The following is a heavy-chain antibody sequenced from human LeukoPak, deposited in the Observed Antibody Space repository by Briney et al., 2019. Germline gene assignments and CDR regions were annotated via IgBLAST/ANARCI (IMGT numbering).Heavy chain of an antibody. CDR1: GFTFSNAW. Sequence: PGGSLRLSCAASGFTFSNAWMSWVRQAPGKGLEWVGLIRDKPDGGTTDYAAPGKGRFTISRDDSKSMLYLQMNSLKPEDTAVYYCTTDNAPGMDVWGQGTTVTVSS. CDR3: TTDNAPGMDV. J-gene: IGHJ6*02. V-gene: IGHV3-15*01. CDR2: IRDKPDGGTT. D-gene: IGHD2-2*01.